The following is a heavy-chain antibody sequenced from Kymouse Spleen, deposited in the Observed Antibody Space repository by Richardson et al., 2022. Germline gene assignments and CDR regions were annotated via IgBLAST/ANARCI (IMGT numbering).Heavy chain of an antibody. D-gene: IGHD6-19*01. CDR1: GGSFSGYY. CDR3: ARGYSSGWYWYFDL. J-gene: IGHJ2*01. V-gene: IGHV4-34*01. Sequence: QVQLQQWGAGLLKPSETLSLTCAVYGGSFSGYYWSWIRQPPGKGLEWIGEINHSGSTNYNPSLKSRVTISVDTSKNQFSLKLSSVTAADTAVYYCARGYSSGWYWYFDLWGRGTLVTVSS. CDR2: INHSGST.